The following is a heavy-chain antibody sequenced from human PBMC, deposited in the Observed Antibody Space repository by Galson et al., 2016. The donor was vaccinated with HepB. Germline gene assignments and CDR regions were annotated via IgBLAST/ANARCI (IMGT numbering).Heavy chain of an antibody. CDR3: AKGLRTNYYYYSMDV. J-gene: IGHJ6*02. D-gene: IGHD4-17*01. V-gene: IGHV3-23*01. Sequence: SLRLSCAASGFTFSSYAMSWVRQAPGKGLEWVSGIRGSGGSTYYADSVKGRLTISRDNSKNTLYLQMNSLRAEDTAVYYCAKGLRTNYYYYSMDVWGQGTTVTVSS. CDR2: IRGSGGST. CDR1: GFTFSSYA.